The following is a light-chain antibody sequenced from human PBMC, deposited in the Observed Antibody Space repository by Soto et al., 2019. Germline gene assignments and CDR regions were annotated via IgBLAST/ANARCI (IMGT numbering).Light chain of an antibody. CDR2: ETS. V-gene: IGKV3-15*01. Sequence: EIVMTQSPATLSVAPGERATLPCRASRSISGNLAWYQLKPGQAPRLLIYETSTRATGIPARFSGSGSGTEFTLTISSLQSEDFAVYDCQQYNDWPPTFGQGTKVDIK. CDR1: RSISGN. J-gene: IGKJ1*01. CDR3: QQYNDWPPT.